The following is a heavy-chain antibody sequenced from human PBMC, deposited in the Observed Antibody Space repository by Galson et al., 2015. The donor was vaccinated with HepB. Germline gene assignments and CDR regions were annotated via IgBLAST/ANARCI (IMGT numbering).Heavy chain of an antibody. V-gene: IGHV4-39*01. CDR3: ARLTTVTRTDESYFDY. J-gene: IGHJ4*02. CDR1: GGSISSSSYY. D-gene: IGHD4-17*01. Sequence: SETLSLTCTVSGGSISSSSYYWGWIRQPPGKGLEWIGSIYYSGSTYYNPSLKSRVTISVDTSKNQFSLKLSSVTAADTAVYYCARLTTVTRTDESYFDYWGQGTLVTVSS. CDR2: IYYSGST.